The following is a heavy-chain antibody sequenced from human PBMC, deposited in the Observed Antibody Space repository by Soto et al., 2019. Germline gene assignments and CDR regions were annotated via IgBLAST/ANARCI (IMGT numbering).Heavy chain of an antibody. CDR3: ARDASSTPSDRYRPGDYFDS. D-gene: IGHD6-6*01. Sequence: SETLSLTCTVSGGSINNYFWSWIRQPPGGGLEWIGYVYYIGSPSYTPSLKSRVTISVDTSKNQFSLELRSVTAADTAIYYCARDASSTPSDRYRPGDYFDSWGQGAPVTVSA. CDR2: VYYIGSP. V-gene: IGHV4-59*01. CDR1: GGSINNYF. J-gene: IGHJ4*02.